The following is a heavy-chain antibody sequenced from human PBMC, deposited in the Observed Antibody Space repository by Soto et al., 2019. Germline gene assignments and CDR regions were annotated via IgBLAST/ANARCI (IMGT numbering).Heavy chain of an antibody. CDR2: INYSGNT. CDR1: GGSISSNNYY. V-gene: IGHV4-31*03. J-gene: IGHJ4*02. Sequence: PSETLSLTCTVSGGSISSNNYYWSWIRQHPGKGLEWIGYINYSGNTYYNPSLKSRVIISVDTFKNQFSLKLSSVTAADTAVYYCARSDYYDSSGNVRVFDYWGPGTLVTVSS. D-gene: IGHD3-22*01. CDR3: ARSDYYDSSGNVRVFDY.